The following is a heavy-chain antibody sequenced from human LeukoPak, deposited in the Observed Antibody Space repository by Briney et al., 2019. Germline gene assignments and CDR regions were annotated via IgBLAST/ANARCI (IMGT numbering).Heavy chain of an antibody. D-gene: IGHD1-14*01. J-gene: IGHJ3*02. CDR1: GFTFSSYA. CDR3: APGPNSDDAEGI. CDR2: ISYDGSNK. V-gene: IGHV3-30*04. Sequence: GGSLRLSCAASGFTFSSYAMHWVRQAPGKGLEWVAVISYDGSNKYYADSVKGRFTISRDNSKNTLYLQMNSLRADDTAVYYCAPGPNSDDAEGIWGQGTMVTVSS.